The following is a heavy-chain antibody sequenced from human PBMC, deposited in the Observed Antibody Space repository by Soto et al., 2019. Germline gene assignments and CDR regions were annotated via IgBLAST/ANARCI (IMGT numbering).Heavy chain of an antibody. CDR1: GGSFSGYY. CDR2: INHSGST. Sequence: SETLSLTCAVYGGSFSGYYRSWIRQPPGKGLEWIGEINHSGSTNYNPSLKSRVTISVDTSKNQFSLKLSSVTAADTAVYYCVLRSWYFDWFDPWGQGTLVTVSS. CDR3: VLRSWYFDWFDP. D-gene: IGHD6-13*01. J-gene: IGHJ5*02. V-gene: IGHV4-34*01.